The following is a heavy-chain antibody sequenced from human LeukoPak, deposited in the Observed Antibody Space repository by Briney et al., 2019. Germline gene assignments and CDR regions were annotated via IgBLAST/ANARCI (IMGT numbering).Heavy chain of an antibody. Sequence: SGGSLRLSCAASGFTFSSYAMSWVRQAPGKGLEWVSASSGSGGSTYYADSVKGRFTISRDNSKNTLYLQMNSLRAEDTAIYYCAKSQITTVTTRGYYFDYWGQGTLVTVSS. V-gene: IGHV3-23*01. D-gene: IGHD4-17*01. CDR1: GFTFSSYA. CDR2: SSGSGGST. J-gene: IGHJ4*02. CDR3: AKSQITTVTTRGYYFDY.